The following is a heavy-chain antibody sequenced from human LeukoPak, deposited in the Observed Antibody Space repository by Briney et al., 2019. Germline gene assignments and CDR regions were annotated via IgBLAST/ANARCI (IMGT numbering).Heavy chain of an antibody. J-gene: IGHJ5*02. Sequence: ASVKVSCKASGYTFTGYYMHWVRQAPGQGLEWMGWINPNSGGTNYAQKFQGWVTMTRDTSISTAYMELSRLRSDDTAVYYCARLGYCSSTSCPRPQNNWFDPWGQGTLVTVSS. CDR3: ARLGYCSSTSCPRPQNNWFDP. CDR2: INPNSGGT. CDR1: GYTFTGYY. V-gene: IGHV1-2*04. D-gene: IGHD2-2*01.